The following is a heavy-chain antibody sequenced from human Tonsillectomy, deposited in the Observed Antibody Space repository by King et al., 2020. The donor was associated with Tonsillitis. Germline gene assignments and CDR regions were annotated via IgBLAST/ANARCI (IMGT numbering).Heavy chain of an antibody. Sequence: DVQLVESGGVVVQPGGSLRLSCAASGFSFDDHTMHWLRQALGKGLEWVSLISWNGGSTYYADSVKGRFTISRDKTKNSLYLQMNSLRAEDTALYYCAKSTRQSWLPLDYWGQGTLVTVAS. J-gene: IGHJ4*02. D-gene: IGHD5-24*01. CDR3: AKSTRQSWLPLDY. V-gene: IGHV3-43D*04. CDR2: ISWNGGST. CDR1: GFSFDDHT.